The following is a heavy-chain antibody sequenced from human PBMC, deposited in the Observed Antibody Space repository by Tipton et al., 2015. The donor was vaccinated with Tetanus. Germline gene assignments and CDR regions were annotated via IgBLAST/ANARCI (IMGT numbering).Heavy chain of an antibody. CDR1: GGPFSSYV. D-gene: IGHD6-25*01. V-gene: IGHV1-18*01. J-gene: IGHJ6*02. Sequence: QLVQSGPEVKKPGSSVRVSCKSSGGPFSSYVIAWVRQAPGQGLEWMGWISAYNGKTKYAQRLQGRVTMTTDRSASTAYMDLRRLRSDDTAVYYCARVQEQRIYYYGMDVWGQGTTVTVSS. CDR2: ISAYNGKT. CDR3: ARVQEQRIYYYGMDV.